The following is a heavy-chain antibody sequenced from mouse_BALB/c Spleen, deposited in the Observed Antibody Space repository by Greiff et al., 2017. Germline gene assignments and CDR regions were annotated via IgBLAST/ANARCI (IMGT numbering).Heavy chain of an antibody. CDR2: IHYSGST. CDR1: GYSITSDYA. Sequence: EVKVEESGPGLVKPSQSLSLTCTVTGYSITSDYAWNWIRQFPGNKLEWMGYIHYSGSTNYNPSLKSRISITRDTSKNQFFLQLNSVTTEDTATYYCARSGCGRGQAWFAYWGQGTLVTVSA. V-gene: IGHV3-2*02. D-gene: IGHD3-3*01. J-gene: IGHJ3*01. CDR3: ARSGCGRGQAWFAY.